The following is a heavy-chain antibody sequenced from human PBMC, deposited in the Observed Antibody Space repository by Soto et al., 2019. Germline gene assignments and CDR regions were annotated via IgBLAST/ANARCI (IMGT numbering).Heavy chain of an antibody. V-gene: IGHV3-9*01. Sequence: EVQLVESGGGLVQPGRSLRLSCAASGFTFDDYGMHWVRQAPGKGLEWVSGISWNSDTIDYADSVKGRFTISRDNAKNSLYLQMSRLRAEDTAVYYGAKDIGFRIRIGYYYSMDVWGKGTTVTVSS. CDR3: AKDIGFRIRIGYYYSMDV. D-gene: IGHD5-18*01. CDR1: GFTFDDYG. CDR2: ISWNSDTI. J-gene: IGHJ6*03.